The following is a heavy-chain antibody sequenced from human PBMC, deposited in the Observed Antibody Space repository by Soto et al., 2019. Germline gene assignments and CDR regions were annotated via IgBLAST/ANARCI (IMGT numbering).Heavy chain of an antibody. D-gene: IGHD1-1*01. CDR2: IYHSGST. J-gene: IGHJ5*02. V-gene: IGHV4-30-2*01. CDR3: AREAIGYRFDP. Sequence: PSETLSLTCAVSGGSISSGGYSWSWIRQPPGKGLEWIGYIYHSGSTYYNPSLKSRVTISVDRSKNQFSLKLSSVTAADTAVYYCAREAIGYRFDPWGQGTLVTVPS. CDR1: GGSISSGGYS.